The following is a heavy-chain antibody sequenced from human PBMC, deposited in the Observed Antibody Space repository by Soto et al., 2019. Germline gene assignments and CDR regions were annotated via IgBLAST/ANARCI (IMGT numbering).Heavy chain of an antibody. CDR2: ISYDGSNK. V-gene: IGHV3-30*18. D-gene: IGHD6-13*01. CDR3: AKDRGEQQLVPDY. CDR1: VFTCSSYG. Sequence: GGSLRLSCAASVFTCSSYGMHWCRQAPGKGLEWVAVISYDGSNKYYADSVKGRFTISRDNSKNTLYLQMNSLRAEDTAVYYCAKDRGEQQLVPDYWGQGTLVTVSS. J-gene: IGHJ4*02.